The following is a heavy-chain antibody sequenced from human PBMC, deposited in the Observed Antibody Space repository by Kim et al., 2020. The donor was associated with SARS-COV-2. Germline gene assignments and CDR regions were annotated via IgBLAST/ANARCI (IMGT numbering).Heavy chain of an antibody. J-gene: IGHJ2*01. Sequence: GGSLRLSCAASGFTFSSYSMNWVRQAPGKGLEWVSSISSSSSYIYYADSVKGRFTISRDNAKNSLYLQMNSLRAEDTAVYYCARDRAVTTYFDLWGRGTLVTVSS. CDR1: GFTFSSYS. D-gene: IGHD4-17*01. CDR2: ISSSSSYI. CDR3: ARDRAVTTYFDL. V-gene: IGHV3-21*01.